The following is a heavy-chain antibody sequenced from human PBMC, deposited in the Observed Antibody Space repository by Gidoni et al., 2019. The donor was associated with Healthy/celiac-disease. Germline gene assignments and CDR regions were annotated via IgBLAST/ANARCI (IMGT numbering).Heavy chain of an antibody. CDR2: IIPIFGTA. Sequence: QVQLVQSGAEVKKPGSSVKVSCKASGGPFSSYAISWVRQAPGQGLEWMGGIIPIFGTANYAQKFQGRVTITADESTSTAYMELSSLRSEDTAVYYCARGSYASIDSGYEQFDYWGQGTLVTVSS. CDR1: GGPFSSYA. CDR3: ARGSYASIDSGYEQFDY. D-gene: IGHD5-12*01. J-gene: IGHJ4*02. V-gene: IGHV1-69*01.